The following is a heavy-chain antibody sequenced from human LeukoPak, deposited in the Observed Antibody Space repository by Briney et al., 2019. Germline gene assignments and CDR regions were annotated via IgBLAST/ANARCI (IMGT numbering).Heavy chain of an antibody. D-gene: IGHD3-3*01. J-gene: IGHJ4*02. CDR1: GFTFSSYG. CDR2: ISGSGGST. CDR3: AREGLRFNLPNHIDY. V-gene: IGHV3-23*01. Sequence: GGSLRLSCAASGFTFSSYGMHWVRQAPGKGLEWVSAISGSGGSTYYADSVKGRFTISRDNSKNTLYLQMNSLRAEDTAVYYCAREGLRFNLPNHIDYWGQGTLVTVSS.